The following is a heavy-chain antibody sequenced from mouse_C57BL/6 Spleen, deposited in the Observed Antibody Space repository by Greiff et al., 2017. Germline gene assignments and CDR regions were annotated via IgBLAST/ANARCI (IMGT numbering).Heavy chain of an antibody. V-gene: IGHV10-1*01. CDR3: GRRGFAY. CDR1: GFSFNTYA. Sequence: EVNVVESGGGLVQPKGSLKLSCAASGFSFNTYAMNWVRQAPGKGLEWVARIKSKSNNYATYYADSVKDRLTISRDDSESMLYLQMNNLKAEDTAMYYCGRRGFAYWGQGTLVTVSA. J-gene: IGHJ3*01. CDR2: IKSKSNNYAT.